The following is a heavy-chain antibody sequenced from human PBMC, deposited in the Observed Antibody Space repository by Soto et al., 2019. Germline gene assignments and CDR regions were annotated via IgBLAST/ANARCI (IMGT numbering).Heavy chain of an antibody. D-gene: IGHD2-2*01. Sequence: GGSLRLSCAASGFTFSSYAMSWVRKAPGKGLEWVSAISGSGGSTYYADSVKGRFTISRDNSKNTLYLQMNSLRAEDTAVYYCAKSLGYIVVVPAAIDAFDIWGQGTMVTVSS. CDR1: GFTFSSYA. CDR3: AKSLGYIVVVPAAIDAFDI. V-gene: IGHV3-23*01. CDR2: ISGSGGST. J-gene: IGHJ3*02.